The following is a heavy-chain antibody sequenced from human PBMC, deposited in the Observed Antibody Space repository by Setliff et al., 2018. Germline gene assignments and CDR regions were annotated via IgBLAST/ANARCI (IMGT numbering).Heavy chain of an antibody. CDR2: IYSGDRNT. CDR1: GFTFSTYA. J-gene: IGHJ4*02. CDR3: AKPQVELRRGFES. D-gene: IGHD1-7*01. Sequence: PGGSLRLSCAASGFTFSTYAMSWVRQAPGKGLEWVSTIYSGDRNTFYTDSVKGRFTIFRDGSKNTLFLHMTSLRAEDTAVYYCAKPQVELRRGFESWGQGTPVTVSS. V-gene: IGHV3-23*03.